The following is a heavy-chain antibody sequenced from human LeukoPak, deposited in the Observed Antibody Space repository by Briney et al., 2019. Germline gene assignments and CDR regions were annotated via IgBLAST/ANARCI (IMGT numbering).Heavy chain of an antibody. V-gene: IGHV4-61*02. D-gene: IGHD3-22*01. CDR1: GGSISSGSYY. Sequence: SETLSLTCTVSGGSISSGSYYWSWIRQPAGKGLEWIGRIYTSGSTNYNPSLKSRVTISVDTSKNQFSLKLSSVTAADTAVYYCARHRIRTYYYDSSGYYYFDYWGQGTLVTVSS. CDR3: ARHRIRTYYYDSSGYYYFDY. CDR2: IYTSGST. J-gene: IGHJ4*02.